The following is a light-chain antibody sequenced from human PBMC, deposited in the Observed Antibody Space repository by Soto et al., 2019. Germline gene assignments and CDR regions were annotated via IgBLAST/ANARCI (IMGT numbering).Light chain of an antibody. J-gene: IGKJ3*01. Sequence: DIQMTQSPSSVSASVGDRVTITCRTSQHINRWLAWHQQKPGEAPNLLIFSASSLQVGVPSRFIGSGSGTDFTLTITNLQPEDVATYYCQQGASFPLTFGPGTKVDLK. CDR1: QHINRW. CDR3: QQGASFPLT. CDR2: SAS. V-gene: IGKV1-12*01.